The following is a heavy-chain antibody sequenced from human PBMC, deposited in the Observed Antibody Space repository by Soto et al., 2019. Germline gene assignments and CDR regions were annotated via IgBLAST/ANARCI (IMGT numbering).Heavy chain of an antibody. CDR3: ATDSAGRGPFDP. Sequence: SETLSLTCTISGGSFGTNYWSWIRQAPGRGLEWIGYTYHTGSTKYNPSLKSRATISVDTSKNQFSLTLTSAAAADTAVYYCATDSAGRGPFDPWGQGILVTVS. CDR1: GGSFGTNY. J-gene: IGHJ5*02. D-gene: IGHD3-10*01. V-gene: IGHV4-59*13. CDR2: TYHTGST.